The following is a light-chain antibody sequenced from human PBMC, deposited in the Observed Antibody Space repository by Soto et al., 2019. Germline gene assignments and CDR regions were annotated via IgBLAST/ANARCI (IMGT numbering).Light chain of an antibody. V-gene: IGKV1-33*01. CDR1: QDIKNY. Sequence: DIQMTQSPSSLSASVGDRVTITCQASQDIKNYLNWYQQKPGKAPKLLIYEASNLETWVPSRFSGSVSGTSFTFSISSLQPEDIATYYCHQCEDFISFVGGNRREIK. CDR2: EAS. CDR3: HQCEDFIS. J-gene: IGKJ4*01.